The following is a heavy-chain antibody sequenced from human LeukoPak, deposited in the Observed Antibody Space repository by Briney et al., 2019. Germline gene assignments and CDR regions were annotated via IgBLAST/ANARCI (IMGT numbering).Heavy chain of an antibody. CDR3: ARDSGYLLDY. CDR1: GDSVSSNSAA. J-gene: IGHJ4*02. D-gene: IGHD5-12*01. CDR2: TYFRSKWYN. V-gene: IGHV6-1*01. Sequence: SQTLSLTCAIYGDSVSSNSAAWNWIRQSPSRGLEWLGRTYFRSKWYNDYVVSVESRININADTSKNQFSLQLNSVTPEDTAVYYCARDSGYLLDYWGQGTLVTVSS.